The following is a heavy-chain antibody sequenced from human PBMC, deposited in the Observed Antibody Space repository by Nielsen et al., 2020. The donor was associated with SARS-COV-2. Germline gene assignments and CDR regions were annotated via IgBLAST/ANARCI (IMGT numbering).Heavy chain of an antibody. CDR1: GYTFTNNY. CDR3: ARDSSGTYRRVDY. D-gene: IGHD3-22*01. CDR2: INPRGDRP. V-gene: IGHV1-46*01. J-gene: IGHJ4*02. Sequence: VKVSCKASGYTFTNNYMHWVRQAPGQGLEWMGVINPRGDRPSYTQKFRDRVTMTRDTSTSTVYMELSSLRSDDTAVYYCARDSSGTYRRVDYWGQGTLVTVSS.